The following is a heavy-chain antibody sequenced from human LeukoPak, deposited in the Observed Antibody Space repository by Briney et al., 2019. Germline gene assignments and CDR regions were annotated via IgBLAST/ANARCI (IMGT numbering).Heavy chain of an antibody. V-gene: IGHV4-4*07. CDR1: DGSISTYY. J-gene: IGHJ5*02. Sequence: KPSETLSLTCTFSDGSISTYYWSWFRQPAGKGLEWIGHIYTTGNTNYNPTLKSRVSMSAATSKNQFYLKLSSVTAADTAVYYCARGGLPRENWFDPWGQGTLVTVSS. D-gene: IGHD1-26*01. CDR3: ARGGLPRENWFDP. CDR2: IYTTGNT.